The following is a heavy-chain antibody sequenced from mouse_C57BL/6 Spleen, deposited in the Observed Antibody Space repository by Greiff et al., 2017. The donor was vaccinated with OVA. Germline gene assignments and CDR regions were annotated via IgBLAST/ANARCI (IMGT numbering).Heavy chain of an antibody. D-gene: IGHD4-1*01. CDR3: AKSWDEAMDY. J-gene: IGHJ4*01. CDR2: ISSGSSTI. CDR1: GFTFSDYG. V-gene: IGHV5-17*01. Sequence: EVQVVESGGGLVKPGGSLKLSCAASGFTFSDYGMHWVRQAPEKGLEWVAYISSGSSTIYYADTVKGRFTISRDNAKNTLFLQMTSLRSEDTAMYYCAKSWDEAMDYWGQGTSVTVSS.